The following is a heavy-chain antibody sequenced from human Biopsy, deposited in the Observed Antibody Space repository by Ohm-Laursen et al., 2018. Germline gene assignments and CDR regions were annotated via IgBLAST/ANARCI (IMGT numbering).Heavy chain of an antibody. CDR2: LNSVSGNS. Sequence: ASVKVSCKASGYMFTSYDITWVRQASGQEPEWIGWLNSVSGNSNFGQKFRGRVTVTSDTSISTAYMELSGLTSDDTATYYCGRAVRNQLLTDPWGQGTLVTVTS. D-gene: IGHD1-7*01. CDR3: GRAVRNQLLTDP. J-gene: IGHJ5*02. CDR1: GYMFTSYD. V-gene: IGHV1-8*01.